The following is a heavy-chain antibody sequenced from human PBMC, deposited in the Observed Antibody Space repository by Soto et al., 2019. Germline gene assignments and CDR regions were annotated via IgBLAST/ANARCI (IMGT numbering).Heavy chain of an antibody. CDR3: AIYYYDSSGYYGIWFDP. Sequence: RGESLKISCKGSGYIFTSYWITWVRQMPGKGLEWMGKIDPSDSYANYSPSFQGHVTISADKSFSTAYLQWSSLKASDSAMYYCAIYYYDSSGYYGIWFDPWGQGTLVTVSS. CDR2: IDPSDSYA. J-gene: IGHJ5*02. CDR1: GYIFTSYW. D-gene: IGHD3-22*01. V-gene: IGHV5-10-1*01.